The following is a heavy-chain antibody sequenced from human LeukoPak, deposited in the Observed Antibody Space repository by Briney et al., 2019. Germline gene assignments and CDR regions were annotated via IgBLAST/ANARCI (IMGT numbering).Heavy chain of an antibody. V-gene: IGHV1-2*02. D-gene: IGHD4-17*01. CDR3: ARAARTVTTNHRLGALYYYYMDV. J-gene: IGHJ6*03. CDR2: INPNSGGT. CDR1: GYTFTGYY. Sequence: GASVKVSCKASGYTFTGYYMHWVRQAPGQGLEWMGWINPNSGGTNYAQKFQGRVTMTRDTSISTAYMELSRLRSDDTAVYYCARAARTVTTNHRLGALYYYYMDVWGKGTTVTISS.